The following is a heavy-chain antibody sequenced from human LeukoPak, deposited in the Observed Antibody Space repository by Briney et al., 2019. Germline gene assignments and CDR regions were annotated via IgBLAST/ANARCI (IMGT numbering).Heavy chain of an antibody. CDR3: ARSPGRRLYYFDY. J-gene: IGHJ4*02. CDR2: INPNSGGT. CDR1: GYTFTGYY. Sequence: GASVKVSCKASGYTFTGYYMHWVRQAPGQGLEWMGWINPNSGGTNYAQKFQGWVTMTRDTSISTAYMELSRLRSDDTAVYYCARSPGRRLYYFDYWGQGTLVTVSS. V-gene: IGHV1-2*04. D-gene: IGHD1-14*01.